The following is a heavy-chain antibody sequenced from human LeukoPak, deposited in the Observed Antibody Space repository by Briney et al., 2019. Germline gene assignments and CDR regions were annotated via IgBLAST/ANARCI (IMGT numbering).Heavy chain of an antibody. D-gene: IGHD4-17*01. CDR2: INHSGAT. J-gene: IGHJ4*02. CDR3: ARSIMTTVTTFGY. Sequence: PSETLSLTCAIYGGSFTGYYWSWIRQPPGKGLEWIAEINHSGATNYNPSLKSRVTISVDKYKDQLSLKLSSVTAADTAVYYCARSIMTTVTTFGYWGQGTLVTVSS. CDR1: GGSFTGYY. V-gene: IGHV4-34*01.